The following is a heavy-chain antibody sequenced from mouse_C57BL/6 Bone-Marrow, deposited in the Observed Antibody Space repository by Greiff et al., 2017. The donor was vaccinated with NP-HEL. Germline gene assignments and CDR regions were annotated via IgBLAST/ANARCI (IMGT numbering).Heavy chain of an antibody. D-gene: IGHD2-12*01. CDR2: IHPNSGST. CDR1: GYTFTSYW. J-gene: IGHJ2*01. CDR3: ARRGSYYTRYCDY. Sequence: QVQLQQPGAELVKPGASVKLSCKASGYTFTSYWMHWVKQRPGQGLEWIGMIHPNSGSTNYNEKFKSKATLTVDKSSSTAYMQLSSLTSEDSAVYYCARRGSYYTRYCDYWGQGTTLTVSS. V-gene: IGHV1-64*01.